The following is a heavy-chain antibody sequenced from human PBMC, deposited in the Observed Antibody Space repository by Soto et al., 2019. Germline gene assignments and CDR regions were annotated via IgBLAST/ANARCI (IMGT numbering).Heavy chain of an antibody. CDR1: GFTFRDFA. CDR2: SSGSLTSA. D-gene: IGHD6-19*01. J-gene: IGHJ4*02. Sequence: GGSLRLSCAVSGFTFRDFAMSWVRQAPRKGLEWVATSSGSLTSAFYADSVKGRFTISRDLSTNTLYLQMNGLTDEDTAVYYCAREGGSIGGWFGRKFDSWGQGTQVTVSS. V-gene: IGHV3-23*01. CDR3: AREGGSIGGWFGRKFDS.